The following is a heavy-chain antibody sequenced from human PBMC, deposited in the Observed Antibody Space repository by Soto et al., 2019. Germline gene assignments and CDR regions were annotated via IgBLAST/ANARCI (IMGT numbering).Heavy chain of an antibody. Sequence: QITLKESGPTLVKPTQTLTVTCTFSGFSLSTSGAGVGWIRQSPGKAPEWLALISWKDEKRYNPGLRSRLTITKDTSKIPVVLTMTDLDPVDTATYFCAHRYCGNCYRWYFASWGQGTLVTASS. J-gene: IGHJ4*02. V-gene: IGHV2-5*01. CDR3: AHRYCGNCYRWYFAS. CDR1: GFSLSTSGAG. CDR2: ISWKDEK. D-gene: IGHD5-18*01.